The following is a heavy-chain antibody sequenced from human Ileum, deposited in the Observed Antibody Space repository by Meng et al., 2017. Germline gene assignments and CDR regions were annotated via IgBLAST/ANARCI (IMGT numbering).Heavy chain of an antibody. D-gene: IGHD1-26*01. Sequence: QLQLMQWGAGMLKPSEALLLTCNVYGDSFTAYYWNWIRQPPGKGVEGIGEIHYNGSTNYNPSLESRVTTSEDTSQKQFSLRLSSVTAADTAVYYCARRIRGGSYLGWGQGTLVTVSS. V-gene: IGHV4-34*01. CDR2: IHYNGST. CDR3: ARRIRGGSYLG. CDR1: GDSFTAYY. J-gene: IGHJ4*02.